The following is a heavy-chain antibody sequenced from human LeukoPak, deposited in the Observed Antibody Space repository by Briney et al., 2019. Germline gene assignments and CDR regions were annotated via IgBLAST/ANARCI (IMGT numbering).Heavy chain of an antibody. V-gene: IGHV1-69*06. CDR3: ATARKMVRQPKFRNNWFDP. J-gene: IGHJ5*02. Sequence: SVKVSCKASGGTFSSYAISWVRQAPGQGLEWMGRIIPIFGTANYAQKFQGRVTMTEDTSTDTAYMELSSLRSEDTAVYYCATARKMVRQPKFRNNWFDPWGQGTLVTVSS. D-gene: IGHD3-10*01. CDR1: GGTFSSYA. CDR2: IIPIFGTA.